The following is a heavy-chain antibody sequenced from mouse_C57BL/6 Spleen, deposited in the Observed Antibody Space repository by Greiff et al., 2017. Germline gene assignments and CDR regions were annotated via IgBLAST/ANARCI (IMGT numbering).Heavy chain of an antibody. D-gene: IGHD2-1*01. J-gene: IGHJ2*01. CDR1: GYTFTSYW. Sequence: VQLQQSGAELVRPGSSVKLSCKASGYTFTSYWMDWVQQRPGQGLEWIGNIYPSDSETHYNQKFKDKATLPVDNSSSTAYMKLSSLTSEDSAVYYCAREALYGNFFDYWGQGTTLTVSS. V-gene: IGHV1-61*01. CDR3: AREALYGNFFDY. CDR2: IYPSDSET.